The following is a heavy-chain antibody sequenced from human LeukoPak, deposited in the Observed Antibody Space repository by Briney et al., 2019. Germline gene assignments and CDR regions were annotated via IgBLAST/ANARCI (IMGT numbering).Heavy chain of an antibody. CDR1: GGSFSGYY. CDR2: INHSGST. V-gene: IGHV4-34*01. D-gene: IGHD1-26*01. CDR3: AGGSYSMFN. Sequence: PSETLSLTCAVYGGSFSGYYWSWIRQPPGKGLVWIGKINHSGSTNYNPSLKSRVTISVDTSKNQFSLKLSSVTAADTAVYYCAGGSYSMFNWGQGTLVTVSS. J-gene: IGHJ4*02.